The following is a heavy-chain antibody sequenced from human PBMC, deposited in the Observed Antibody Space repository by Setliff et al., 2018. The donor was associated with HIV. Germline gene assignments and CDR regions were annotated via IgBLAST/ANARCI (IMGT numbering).Heavy chain of an antibody. Sequence: PSETLSLTCTVSGYSITSGYYWGWIRQPPGKGLEWIGSILHSGSTYYNPSLKSRVTISVDTSKNQFSLKLSSVTAADTAVYYCARAGIAVARTELDYWGQGTLVTVSS. J-gene: IGHJ4*02. CDR2: ILHSGST. CDR1: GYSITSGYY. D-gene: IGHD6-19*01. V-gene: IGHV4-38-2*02. CDR3: ARAGIAVARTELDY.